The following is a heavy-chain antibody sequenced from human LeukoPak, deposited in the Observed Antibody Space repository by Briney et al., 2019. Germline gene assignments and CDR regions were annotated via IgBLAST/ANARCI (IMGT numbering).Heavy chain of an antibody. Sequence: GGSLRLSCAASGFTFSDYYMSWIRQAPGKGLEWVSYISSSGSTIYYADSVKGRFTISRDNAKNSLYLQMNSLRAEDTAVYYCARDSVLGYSSGWYRLEHFDYWGQGTLVTVSS. CDR2: ISSSGSTI. V-gene: IGHV3-11*04. J-gene: IGHJ4*02. CDR3: ARDSVLGYSSGWYRLEHFDY. CDR1: GFTFSDYY. D-gene: IGHD6-19*01.